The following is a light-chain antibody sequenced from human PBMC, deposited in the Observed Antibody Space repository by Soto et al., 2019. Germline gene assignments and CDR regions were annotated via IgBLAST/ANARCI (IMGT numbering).Light chain of an antibody. CDR1: QSLSSN. CDR3: QQYYNWPPWT. V-gene: IGKV3-15*01. Sequence: EIVLTQSPGTLALSPGERATLSRRASQSLSSNYLAWYQQKPGQAPRLLIYGASTRATGIPARFSGSGSGTEFTLTISSLQSEDFAVYYCQQYYNWPPWTFGQGTKVDI. J-gene: IGKJ1*01. CDR2: GAS.